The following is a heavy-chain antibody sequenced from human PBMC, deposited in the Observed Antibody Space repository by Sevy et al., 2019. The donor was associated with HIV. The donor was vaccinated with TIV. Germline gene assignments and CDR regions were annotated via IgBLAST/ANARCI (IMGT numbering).Heavy chain of an antibody. CDR1: GFTVSNNY. D-gene: IGHD2-8*02. CDR2: IYTGGST. J-gene: IGHJ2*01. Sequence: GGSLRLSCAASGFTVSNNYMSWVRQAPGKGLEWVSVIYTGGSTYYVDSVEGRFTMSRDDSKKTVYLEMNNLSAEDTAIYYWARDHGGVQDWYFDLWGRGTLVTVSS. V-gene: IGHV3-53*01. CDR3: ARDHGGVQDWYFDL.